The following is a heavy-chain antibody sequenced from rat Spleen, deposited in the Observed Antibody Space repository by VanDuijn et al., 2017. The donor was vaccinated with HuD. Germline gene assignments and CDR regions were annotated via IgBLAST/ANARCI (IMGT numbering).Heavy chain of an antibody. CDR2: ISSGGNT. CDR1: GFSLTSNG. Sequence: QVHLKESGPGLVQSSQTLSLTCTVSGFSLTSNGVSWVRQPPGEGLEWIAAISSGGNTYYNSALKSRLSISRDTSKSQVFLKMNSLQTEDTATCFCTRESLPGYNSHWFVYWGQGTLVTVSS. J-gene: IGHJ3*01. CDR3: TRESLPGYNSHWFVY. V-gene: IGHV2S12*01. D-gene: IGHD1-4*01.